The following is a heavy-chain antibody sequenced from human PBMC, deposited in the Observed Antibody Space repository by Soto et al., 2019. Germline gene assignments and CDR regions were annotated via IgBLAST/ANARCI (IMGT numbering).Heavy chain of an antibody. CDR3: ARGRYCLTGRCFPNWFDS. Sequence: SETLSLTCSVSGDSISNLDYFWAWIRQPPGQALEYIGYIYKSATTYYNPSFESRVAISVDTSKSQFSLNVTSATAADTAVYFCARGRYCLTGRCFPNWFDSWGQGALVTVSS. CDR2: IYKSATT. V-gene: IGHV4-30-4*01. CDR1: GDSISNLDYF. D-gene: IGHD7-27*01. J-gene: IGHJ5*01.